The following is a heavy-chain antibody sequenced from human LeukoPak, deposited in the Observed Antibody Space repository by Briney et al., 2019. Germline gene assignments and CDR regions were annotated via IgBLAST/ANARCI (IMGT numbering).Heavy chain of an antibody. Sequence: GGSLRFSCAASGFTFSSYAMTWVRQAPGKGLEWVSTFGSSGGSTYYADSVKGRFTISRDNSKNTLYLQMNSLRAEDTAVYYCAKSRSGWYSPFDYWGQGTLVTVSS. CDR1: GFTFSSYA. CDR2: FGSSGGST. D-gene: IGHD6-19*01. CDR3: AKSRSGWYSPFDY. J-gene: IGHJ4*02. V-gene: IGHV3-23*01.